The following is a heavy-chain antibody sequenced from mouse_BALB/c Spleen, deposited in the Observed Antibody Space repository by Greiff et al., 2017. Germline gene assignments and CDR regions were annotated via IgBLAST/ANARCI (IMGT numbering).Heavy chain of an antibody. CDR2: ISSGSSTI. CDR3: ARMAYGYVGAWFAY. Sequence: EVMLVESGGGLVQPGGSRKLSCAASGFTFSSFGMHWVRQAPEKGLEWVAYISSGSSTIYYADTVKGRFTISRDNPKNTLFLQMTSLRSEDTAMYYCARMAYGYVGAWFAYWGQGTLVTVSA. D-gene: IGHD1-2*01. CDR1: GFTFSSFG. J-gene: IGHJ3*01. V-gene: IGHV5-17*02.